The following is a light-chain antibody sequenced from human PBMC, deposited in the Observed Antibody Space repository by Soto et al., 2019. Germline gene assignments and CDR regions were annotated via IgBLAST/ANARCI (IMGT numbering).Light chain of an antibody. J-gene: IGKJ2*01. CDR2: AAP. CDR1: QGISSY. Sequence: DIQLTQSPSFLSASLGDRVTITCRASQGISSYLAWYQQEPGKAPKLLIYAAPTLQSGVPSRFSGSGSGTEFTLTISSLQPEDFATYYCQQFNSYPHTFGQGTKVDIK. V-gene: IGKV1-9*01. CDR3: QQFNSYPHT.